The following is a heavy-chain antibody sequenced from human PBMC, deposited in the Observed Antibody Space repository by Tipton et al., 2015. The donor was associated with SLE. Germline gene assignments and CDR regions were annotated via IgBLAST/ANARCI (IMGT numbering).Heavy chain of an antibody. D-gene: IGHD4-17*01. V-gene: IGHV3-7*03. CDR3: VKGRNVVTTANFDF. J-gene: IGHJ4*02. CDR2: TNGDGRET. CDR1: GFTFDDYG. Sequence: SLRLSCAASGFTFDDYGMSWVRQAPGKGLEWVATTNGDGRETYYVDSVTGRFIISRDNAKNSMYLHMNSLRAEDTALYFCVKGRNVVTTANFDFWGQGTLVTVSS.